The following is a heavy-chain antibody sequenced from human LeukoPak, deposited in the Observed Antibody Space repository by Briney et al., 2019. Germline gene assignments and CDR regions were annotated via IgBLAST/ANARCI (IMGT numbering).Heavy chain of an antibody. CDR1: GFTVSSSW. CDR2: IKQDGSEK. D-gene: IGHD6-13*01. J-gene: IGHJ4*02. V-gene: IGHV3-7*01. CDR3: ASLRSSSWYDHFDY. Sequence: PGRSLRLSCAASGFTVSSSWMSWVRHAPGKGLEWVANIKQDGSEKYCVDSVKGRFTISRDNSKNTLYLQMNSLRAEDTAVYYCASLRSSSWYDHFDYWGQGTLVTVSS.